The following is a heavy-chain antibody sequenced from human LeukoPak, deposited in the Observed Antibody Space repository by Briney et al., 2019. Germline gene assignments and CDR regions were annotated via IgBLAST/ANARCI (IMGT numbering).Heavy chain of an antibody. V-gene: IGHV3-23*01. CDR1: GFTFRSYA. Sequence: GGSLRLSCAASGFTFRSYAMSWVRQAPGKGLEWVSAISGSGGSTYYADSVKGRFTISRDSSKNTLYLQMNSLRAEDTAVYYCAKNLLHYYDSSGYLDYWGQGTLVTVSS. J-gene: IGHJ4*02. D-gene: IGHD3-22*01. CDR3: AKNLLHYYDSSGYLDY. CDR2: ISGSGGST.